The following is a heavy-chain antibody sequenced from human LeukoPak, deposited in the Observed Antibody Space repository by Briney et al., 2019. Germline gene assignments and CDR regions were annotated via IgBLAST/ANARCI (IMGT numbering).Heavy chain of an antibody. D-gene: IGHD1-1*01. Sequence: SETLSLTCAVSGYSISSGYYWGWIRQPPGKGLEWIGSIYHSGSTYYNPSLQSRVTISVDTSKNQFSLRLSSVTAADTAVYYCARPRRYLDFDYWGQGTLVTVSS. V-gene: IGHV4-38-2*01. CDR1: GYSISSGYY. J-gene: IGHJ4*02. CDR2: IYHSGST. CDR3: ARPRRYLDFDY.